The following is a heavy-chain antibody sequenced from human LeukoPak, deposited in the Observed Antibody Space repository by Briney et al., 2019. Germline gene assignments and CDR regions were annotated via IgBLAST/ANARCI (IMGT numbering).Heavy chain of an antibody. CDR2: ISGSSSSSDGGAI. D-gene: IGHD5-12*01. CDR3: ARDPRHWLPLNYFDY. Sequence: GGSLRLSCTASGFTFSTYSMNWVRQAPGRGLEWVSYISGSSSSSDGGAIQYADSVKGRFTISRDNDKNSLYLQMNSLRAEDTAMYYCARDPRHWLPLNYFDYWGQGTLVTVSS. CDR1: GFTFSTYS. V-gene: IGHV3-48*01. J-gene: IGHJ4*02.